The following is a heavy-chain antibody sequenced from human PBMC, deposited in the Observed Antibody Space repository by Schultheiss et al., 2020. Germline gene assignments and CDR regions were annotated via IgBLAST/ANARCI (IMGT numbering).Heavy chain of an antibody. V-gene: IGHV4-4*07. CDR1: GGSISSYY. J-gene: IGHJ6*02. Sequence: SQTLSLTCTVSGGSISSYYWSWIRQPAGKGLEWIGRIYTSGSTNYNPSLKSRVTMSVDTSKNQFSLKLSSVTAADTAVYYCAVSYPRDTYYYYGMDVWGQGTTVTVSS. CDR3: AVSYPRDTYYYYGMDV. CDR2: IYTSGST. D-gene: IGHD1-26*01.